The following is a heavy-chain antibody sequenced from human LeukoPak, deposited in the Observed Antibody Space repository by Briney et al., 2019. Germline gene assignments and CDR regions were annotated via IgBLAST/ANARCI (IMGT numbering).Heavy chain of an antibody. J-gene: IGHJ4*02. CDR2: IYHTGGT. Sequence: SETLSVTCAVSGGSINSTTWWSWVRQPPGKGLEWIGEIYHTGGTNYNPSLKSRVTISVDKSKNQFSLKLTSVTAADTAVYYCARTYCTTTSCYQWLDYWGQGILVTISS. CDR1: GGSINSTTW. CDR3: ARTYCTTTSCYQWLDY. D-gene: IGHD2-2*01. V-gene: IGHV4-4*02.